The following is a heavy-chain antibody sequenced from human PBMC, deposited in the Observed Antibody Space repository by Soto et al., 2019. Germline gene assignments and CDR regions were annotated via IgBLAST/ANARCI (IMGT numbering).Heavy chain of an antibody. D-gene: IGHD3-10*01. V-gene: IGHV1-69*13. J-gene: IGHJ4*02. CDR2: NSPIFGTA. CDR3: ASELSGRDY. CDR1: GGTFSSYS. Sequence: GASVKVSCKASGGTFSSYSISWVRQAPGQRLEWMGGNSPIFGTANYAQKFQGRVTITADESTSTAYMELSSLRSEDTAVYYCASELSGRDYWGQGTLVTVSS.